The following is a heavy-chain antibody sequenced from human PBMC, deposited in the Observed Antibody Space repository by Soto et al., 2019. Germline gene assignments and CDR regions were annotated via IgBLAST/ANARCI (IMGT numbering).Heavy chain of an antibody. Sequence: EVQLVESGGGLVQRGRSLRLSCAASGFTFNDFAMHWVRQAPGKGLEWVASIDWNGANIAYAASVEGRFTISRDNVKNSLFLQMNSLRAEDTAFYFCARDSGIVAAGRFSFDPRGQGTLVTVSS. J-gene: IGHJ5*02. D-gene: IGHD6-13*01. V-gene: IGHV3-9*01. CDR3: ARDSGIVAAGRFSFDP. CDR2: IDWNGANI. CDR1: GFTFNDFA.